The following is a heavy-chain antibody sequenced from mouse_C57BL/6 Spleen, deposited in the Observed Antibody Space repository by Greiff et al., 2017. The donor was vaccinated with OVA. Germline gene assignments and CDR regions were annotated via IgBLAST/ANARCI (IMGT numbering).Heavy chain of an antibody. CDR3: ARRHYYGSSYPLYFDY. Sequence: QVQLQQSGAELVRPGTSVKVSCKASGYAFTNYLIEWVKQRPGQGLEWIGVIKPGSGGTNYNEKFKGKATLTADKPSSTAYMQLSSLTSEDSAVYFCARRHYYGSSYPLYFDYWGQGTTLTVSS. D-gene: IGHD1-1*01. J-gene: IGHJ2*01. V-gene: IGHV1-54*01. CDR1: GYAFTNYL. CDR2: IKPGSGGT.